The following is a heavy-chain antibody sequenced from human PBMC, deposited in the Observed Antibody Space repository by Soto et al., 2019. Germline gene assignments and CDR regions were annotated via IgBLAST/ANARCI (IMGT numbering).Heavy chain of an antibody. V-gene: IGHV4-30-4*01. CDR3: VREDDGGDRDYYGLDV. J-gene: IGHJ6*02. CDR1: GGSISSDHYH. D-gene: IGHD4-17*01. Sequence: QVQLQESGPGLVRPSQTLSLTCTVSGGSISSDHYHWTWIRQTPGKGLEWIGYIHYSGSVYYNPPLQCRVTMSVDTSKNLFSLKLSSVTAADTAVYFCVREDDGGDRDYYGLDVWGQGTTVTVSS. CDR2: IHYSGSV.